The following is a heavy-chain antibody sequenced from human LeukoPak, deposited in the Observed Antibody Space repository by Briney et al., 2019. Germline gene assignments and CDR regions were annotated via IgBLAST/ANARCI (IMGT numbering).Heavy chain of an antibody. CDR2: ISAYNGNT. CDR3: ARGRSNRSAAYYYYYYMDV. V-gene: IGHV1-18*01. J-gene: IGHJ6*03. CDR1: GYIFTSYG. D-gene: IGHD1-14*01. Sequence: ASVKVSCKASGYIFTSYGISWVRQAPGQGLEWMGWISAYNGNTNYAQKLQGRVTMTTDTSTSTAYMELRSLKSDDTAVYYCARGRSNRSAAYYYYYYMDVWGKGTTVTVSS.